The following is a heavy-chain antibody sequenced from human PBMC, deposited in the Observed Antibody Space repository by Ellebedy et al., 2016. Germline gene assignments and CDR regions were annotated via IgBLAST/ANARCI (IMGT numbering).Heavy chain of an antibody. CDR2: ISSSSSTI. CDR3: ARDPDSSSWYGSGMDV. J-gene: IGHJ6*02. Sequence: GGSLRLSCGASGFAFSSYSMNWVRQAPGKGLEWVSYISSSSSTIYYADSVKGRFTISRDNAKNSLYLQMNSLRAEDTAVYYCARDPDSSSWYGSGMDVWGQGTTVTVSS. D-gene: IGHD6-13*01. V-gene: IGHV3-48*01. CDR1: GFAFSSYS.